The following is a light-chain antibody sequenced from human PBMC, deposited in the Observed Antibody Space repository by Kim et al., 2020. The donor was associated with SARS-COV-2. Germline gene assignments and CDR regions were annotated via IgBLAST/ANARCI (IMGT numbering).Light chain of an antibody. V-gene: IGKV1D-16*01. Sequence: ASVGDRVTCTCRASQGISSWLAWYQQKPGKPPKSLIYAASSLQTGVPSRFSGSGSGTDFTLTISSLQPEDFATYYCQQYSGYPLTFGGGTKVDIK. CDR1: QGISSW. J-gene: IGKJ4*01. CDR3: QQYSGYPLT. CDR2: AAS.